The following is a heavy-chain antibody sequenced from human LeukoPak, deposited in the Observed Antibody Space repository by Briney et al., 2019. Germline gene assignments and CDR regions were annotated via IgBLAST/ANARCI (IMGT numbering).Heavy chain of an antibody. CDR1: GGTFSSYA. V-gene: IGHV1-69*05. CDR2: IIPIFGTA. D-gene: IGHD6-13*01. J-gene: IGHJ5*02. CDR3: ARVGIAGDNWFDP. Sequence: ASVKVSCKASGGTFSSYAISWVRQAPGQGLEWMGGIIPIFGTANYAQKLQGRVTMTTDTSTSTAYMELRSLRSDDTAVYYCARVGIAGDNWFDPWGQGTLVTVSS.